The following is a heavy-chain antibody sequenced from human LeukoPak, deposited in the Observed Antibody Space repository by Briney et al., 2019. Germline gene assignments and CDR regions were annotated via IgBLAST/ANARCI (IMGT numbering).Heavy chain of an antibody. CDR1: GYTFTSYG. J-gene: IGHJ4*02. V-gene: IGHV1-18*01. CDR3: ARDRASRYDSSGYYVGPFDY. Sequence: ASVKVSCKASGYTFTSYGISWVRQAPGQGLEWMGWISAYNGNTNYAQKLQGRVTMTTDTSTSTAYMELRSLGSDDTAVYYCARDRASRYDSSGYYVGPFDYWGQGTLVTVSS. D-gene: IGHD3-22*01. CDR2: ISAYNGNT.